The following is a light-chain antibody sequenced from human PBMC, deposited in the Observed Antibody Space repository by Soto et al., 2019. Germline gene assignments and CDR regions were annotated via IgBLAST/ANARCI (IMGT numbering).Light chain of an antibody. J-gene: IGKJ1*01. CDR1: QSVGSY. V-gene: IGKV3-11*01. CDR2: DAS. CDR3: QQYGSSGT. Sequence: EIVLTQSPTTLSLSLGERATVXXRASQSVGSYSAWYQQKPGQAPGXLIDDASNRATGIPARFSGSGSGTDFTLTISRLEPEDFAVYYCQQYGSSGTFGQGTKVDIK.